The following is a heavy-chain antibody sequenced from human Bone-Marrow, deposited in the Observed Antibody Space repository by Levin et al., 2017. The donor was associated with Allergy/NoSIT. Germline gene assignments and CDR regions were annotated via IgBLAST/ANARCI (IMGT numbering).Heavy chain of an antibody. V-gene: IGHV3-49*04. Sequence: PGESLKISCRASGFTFGDYSMSWVRQAPGKGLEWVSFISSNAYGGTTEYAASVKGRFTISREDSKNTVHLQMSSLQSEDTAVYFCTRRLSTSKVFDSWGQGTLVTVSS. CDR1: GFTFGDYS. CDR2: ISSNAYGGTT. D-gene: IGHD2-2*01. J-gene: IGHJ5*01. CDR3: TRRLSTSKVFDS.